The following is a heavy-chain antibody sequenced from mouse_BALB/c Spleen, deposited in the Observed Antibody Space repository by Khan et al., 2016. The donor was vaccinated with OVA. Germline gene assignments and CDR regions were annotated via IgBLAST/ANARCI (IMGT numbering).Heavy chain of an antibody. CDR3: ARAYYRFDGYYAMDY. Sequence: QVQLKESGPGLVAPSQSLSITCTVSGFSLSRYDIHWVRQPPGKGLEWLGVIWGGGGTDFNSTLKIRLSISKDNSKSQVFLKMNSLQTDDTAMYYCARAYYRFDGYYAMDYWGHGTSVTVSS. CDR1: GFSLSRYD. CDR2: IWGGGGT. J-gene: IGHJ4*01. V-gene: IGHV2-6-4*01. D-gene: IGHD2-14*01.